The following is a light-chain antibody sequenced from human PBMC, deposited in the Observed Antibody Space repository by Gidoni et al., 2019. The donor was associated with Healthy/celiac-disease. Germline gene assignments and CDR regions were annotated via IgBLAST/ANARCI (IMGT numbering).Light chain of an antibody. V-gene: IGKV1-5*01. J-gene: IGKJ2*01. CDR2: DAS. Sequence: DIQMNQSPSTLSASVGDRVTITCRAGQNISSWLAWYQQKPGKAPKLLIYDASSLESGVPSRFSGSGSGTEFTLTISSLQPDDFATYYCQQYNRYTFGQGTKLEIK. CDR3: QQYNRYT. CDR1: QNISSW.